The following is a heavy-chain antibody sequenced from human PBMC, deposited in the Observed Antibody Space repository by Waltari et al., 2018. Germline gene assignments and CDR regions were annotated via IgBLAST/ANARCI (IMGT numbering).Heavy chain of an antibody. V-gene: IGHV1-18*01. Sequence: QVHLVQSGAEVKKPGASVKVSCKASDYTFINYGISWVRQAPGQGLEWMGWISTYNGNTKYGKNFQGRVTLTTDTSTRTAYMELSSLSSDDTAVYYCARDRDDAFDIWGQGTMVTVSS. CDR2: ISTYNGNT. D-gene: IGHD3-10*01. CDR3: ARDRDDAFDI. J-gene: IGHJ3*02. CDR1: DYTFINYG.